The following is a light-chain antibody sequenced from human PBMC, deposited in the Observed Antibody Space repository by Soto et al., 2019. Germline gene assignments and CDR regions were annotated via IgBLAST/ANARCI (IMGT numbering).Light chain of an antibody. CDR2: GAS. CDR3: QQYNNWPQT. Sequence: EIVITQSPVTLSVSPGERATLSCMASQSVSSKLAWYQQEPGQAPRLLIYGASTRATGIPARFSGSGSGTDFTLSISSRQSEDFAIYYCQQYNNWPQTFGQGTKLEIK. V-gene: IGKV3-15*01. J-gene: IGKJ2*01. CDR1: QSVSSK.